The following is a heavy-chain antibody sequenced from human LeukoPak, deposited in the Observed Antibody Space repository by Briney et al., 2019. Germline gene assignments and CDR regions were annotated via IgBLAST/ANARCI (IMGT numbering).Heavy chain of an antibody. CDR2: IYHSGST. D-gene: IGHD4-17*01. J-gene: IGHJ4*02. CDR3: ARGEDGTGDYRPTYFDS. V-gene: IGHV4-38-2*02. CDR1: GYSISSGYY. Sequence: PSETLSLTCTVSGYSISSGYYWGWIRQPPGKGLEWIGSIYHSGSTYHNPSLKSRATISVDTSKKQFSLNLTSVTAADTAVYYCARGEDGTGDYRPTYFDSWGQGTLVTVSS.